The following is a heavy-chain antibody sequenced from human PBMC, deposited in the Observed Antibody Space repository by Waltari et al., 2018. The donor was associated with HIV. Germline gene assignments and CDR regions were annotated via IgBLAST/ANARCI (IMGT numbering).Heavy chain of an antibody. CDR1: GGSFISYH. D-gene: IGHD3-3*01. CDR2: IYYTGRT. Sequence: QVQLQESGPGLVKPSETLSLTCSVSGGSFISYHWTWIRQPPGKGLEWIGYIYYTGRTKCKPPLQSRVTISVDTSKNQFSLRLRSCTAADTAVYYCARGLFGVGSNWFDPWGQGILVTVSS. J-gene: IGHJ5*02. CDR3: ARGLFGVGSNWFDP. V-gene: IGHV4-59*01.